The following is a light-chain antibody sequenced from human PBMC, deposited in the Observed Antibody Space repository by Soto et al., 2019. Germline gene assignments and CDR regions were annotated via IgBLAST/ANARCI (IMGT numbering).Light chain of an antibody. J-gene: IGLJ3*02. CDR1: SSDVGNYNF. Sequence: QSALTQPASVSGSPGQSITISCTGTSSDVGNYNFVSWFQQHPGKAPKVMIYEVSYRPSGVSNRFSGSKSGNTASLTISGLQAEYEADYYCSSYTTSDSWVFGGGTKLTVL. CDR2: EVS. CDR3: SSYTTSDSWV. V-gene: IGLV2-14*01.